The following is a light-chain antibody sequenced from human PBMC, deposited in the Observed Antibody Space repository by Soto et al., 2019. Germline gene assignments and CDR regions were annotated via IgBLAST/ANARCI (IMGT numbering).Light chain of an antibody. J-gene: IGKJ5*01. Sequence: IQLTQSPSSLSASVGDRVIITCRASQGVSTSLAWYQQKPGKAPSLLIYGASTLQSGVPSRFSGSGSGTDFNLTISSLQPEDIATYHCQQLNIYPFTFGQGTRLEIK. CDR2: GAS. CDR1: QGVSTS. V-gene: IGKV1-9*01. CDR3: QQLNIYPFT.